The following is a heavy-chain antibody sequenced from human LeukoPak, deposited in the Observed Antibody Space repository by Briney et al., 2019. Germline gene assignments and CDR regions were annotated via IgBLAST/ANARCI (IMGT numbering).Heavy chain of an antibody. V-gene: IGHV3-53*01. D-gene: IGHD6-13*01. J-gene: IGHJ6*04. CDR1: GFTVSSNY. CDR2: IYSGGSA. CDR3: ARDPGGQQLEYGMDV. Sequence: GGSLRLSCAASGFTVSSNYMSWVRQAPGKGLEWVSVIYSGGSAYYADSVKGRFTISRGNSKNTLYLQMNSLRAEDTAVYYCARDPGGQQLEYGMDVWGKGTTVTVSS.